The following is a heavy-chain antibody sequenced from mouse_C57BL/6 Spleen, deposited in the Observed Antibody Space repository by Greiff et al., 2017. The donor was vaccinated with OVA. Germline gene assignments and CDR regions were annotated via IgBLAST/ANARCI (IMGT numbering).Heavy chain of an antibody. CDR1: GFTFSNYW. V-gene: IGHV6-3*01. D-gene: IGHD2-4*01. Sequence: DVKLVEPGGGLVQPGGSMKLSCVASGFTFSNYWMNWVRQSPEKGLEWVAQIRLKSGTSATHYAETVKGRFTISRDDSKSSVYLQMNNVRAEDTGMYYCTIYYEYEDYAMDYWGQGTSVTVSS. CDR2: IRLKSGTSAT. J-gene: IGHJ4*01. CDR3: TIYYEYEDYAMDY.